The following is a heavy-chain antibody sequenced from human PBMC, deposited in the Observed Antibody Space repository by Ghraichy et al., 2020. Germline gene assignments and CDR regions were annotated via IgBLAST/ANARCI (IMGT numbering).Heavy chain of an antibody. CDR1: GGSISGYY. V-gene: IGHV4-4*07. D-gene: IGHD1-26*01. Sequence: QTLSLTCTVSGGSISGYYWSCIRQPAGKGLEWIGRVYFSGSTNYNPSLKSRVTMSVDTSKNQFSLKLNSVTAADTAVYYCARGGYATSSGGSWFDPWGQGTLVTVSS. CDR2: VYFSGST. CDR3: ARGGYATSSGGSWFDP. J-gene: IGHJ5*02.